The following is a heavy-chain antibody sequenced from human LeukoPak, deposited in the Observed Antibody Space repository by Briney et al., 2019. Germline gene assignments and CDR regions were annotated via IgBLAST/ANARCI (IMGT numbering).Heavy chain of an antibody. Sequence: ASVKVSCKASGYTFTSYGISWVRQAPGQGLEWMGWISAYNGNTDYAQKLQGRVTMTRDTSTSTVYMELSSLRSEDTAVYYCARATGDGYNWDYWGQGTLVTVSS. CDR3: ARATGDGYNWDY. J-gene: IGHJ4*02. CDR2: ISAYNGNT. D-gene: IGHD5-24*01. CDR1: GYTFTSYG. V-gene: IGHV1-18*01.